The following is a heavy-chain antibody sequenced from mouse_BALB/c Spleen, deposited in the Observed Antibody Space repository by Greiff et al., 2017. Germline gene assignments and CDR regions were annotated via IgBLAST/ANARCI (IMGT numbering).Heavy chain of an antibody. D-gene: IGHD5-1*01. J-gene: IGHJ4*01. V-gene: IGHV3-2*02. CDR3: AKEDLFSYYAMDY. CDR2: ISYSGST. CDR1: GYSITSDYA. Sequence: VQLQQSGPGLVKPSQSLSLTCTVTGYSITSDYAWNWIRQFPGNKLEWMGYISYSGSTSYNPSLKSRISITRDTSKNQFFLQLNSVTTEDTATYYCAKEDLFSYYAMDYWGQGTSVTVSS.